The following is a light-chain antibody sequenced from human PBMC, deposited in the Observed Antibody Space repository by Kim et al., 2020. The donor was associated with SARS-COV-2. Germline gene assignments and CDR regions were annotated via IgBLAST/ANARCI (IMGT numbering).Light chain of an antibody. CDR2: DVS. Sequence: GQSITISCTGPSSDVGGYNHVSWYQQHPGKAPKLMIYDVSKWPSGVANRFSGSKSGNTASLTISWLQAEDEADYYCSSLTSSITYVFGTGTKVTVL. J-gene: IGLJ1*01. CDR3: SSLTSSITYV. V-gene: IGLV2-14*04. CDR1: SSDVGGYNH.